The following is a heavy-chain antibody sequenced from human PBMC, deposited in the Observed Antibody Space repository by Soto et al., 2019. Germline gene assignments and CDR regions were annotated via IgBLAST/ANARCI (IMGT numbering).Heavy chain of an antibody. CDR3: AIYSTGWVDAFDI. CDR1: GFTFSSYA. D-gene: IGHD6-19*01. J-gene: IGHJ3*02. Sequence: EVQLLESGGGLVQPGGSLRLSCAASGFTFSSYAMSWVRQAPGKGLEWVSSTSGSGGSTYYADSVKGRFTFSRDNSKNTLYLQMNSLRVEDTAIYCCAIYSTGWVDAFDILGQGTMVTVSS. V-gene: IGHV3-23*01. CDR2: TSGSGGST.